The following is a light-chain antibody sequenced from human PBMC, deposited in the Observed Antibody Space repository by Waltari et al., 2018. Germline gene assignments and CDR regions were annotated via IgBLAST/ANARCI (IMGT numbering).Light chain of an antibody. V-gene: IGKV1-9*01. CDR1: QAISSY. CDR3: QLLNNDPPIT. J-gene: IGKJ5*01. CDR2: AAS. Sequence: DIHLTQSPSFLSASVGDRVTFTCRASQAISSYLAWSQQQPGNAPNLLIYAASTLKRGVPSRCDGSGGETEFTLTIGSLQPDDFATYYCQLLNNDPPITCGQGTRLEI.